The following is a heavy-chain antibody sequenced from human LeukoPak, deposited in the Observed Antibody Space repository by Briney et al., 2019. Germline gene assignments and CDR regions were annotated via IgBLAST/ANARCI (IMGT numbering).Heavy chain of an antibody. D-gene: IGHD3-16*01. Sequence: GGSLRLSCAASGFTFSSYGMSWVRQAPGKGLEWVSAISGSGGSTYYADSVNGRFTISRDNSKNTLYLQMNSLRAEDTAVYYCAKIQDNYGYGNYFDYWGQGTLVTVSS. CDR1: GFTFSSYG. J-gene: IGHJ4*02. V-gene: IGHV3-23*01. CDR3: AKIQDNYGYGNYFDY. CDR2: ISGSGGST.